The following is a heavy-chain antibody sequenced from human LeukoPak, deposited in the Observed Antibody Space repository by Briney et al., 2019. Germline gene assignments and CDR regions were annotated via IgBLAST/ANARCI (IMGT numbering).Heavy chain of an antibody. CDR2: INHSGST. Sequence: GSLRLSCAASGFTFSNAWMSWIRQPPGKGLEWLGEINHSGSTNYNPSLKSRVTISVDTSKNQFSLKLSSVTAADTAVYYCARVGGRGYSYGRGVYGMDVWGQGTTVTVSS. CDR1: GFTFSNAW. J-gene: IGHJ6*02. CDR3: ARVGGRGYSYGRGVYGMDV. V-gene: IGHV4-34*01. D-gene: IGHD5-18*01.